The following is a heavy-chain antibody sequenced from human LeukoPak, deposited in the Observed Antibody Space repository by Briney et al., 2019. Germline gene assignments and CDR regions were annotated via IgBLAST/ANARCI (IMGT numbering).Heavy chain of an antibody. CDR2: IYYIGST. V-gene: IGHV4-61*01. D-gene: IGHD3-22*01. Sequence: SETLSLTCTVSGDSISSGSYYWSWIRQPPGKGLEWIGYIYYIGSTNYNPSLKSRVTISVDTSKNQFSLKLSSVTAADTAVYYCARVRVYYYDSSLDAFDIWGQGTMVTVSS. CDR1: GDSISSGSYY. CDR3: ARVRVYYYDSSLDAFDI. J-gene: IGHJ3*02.